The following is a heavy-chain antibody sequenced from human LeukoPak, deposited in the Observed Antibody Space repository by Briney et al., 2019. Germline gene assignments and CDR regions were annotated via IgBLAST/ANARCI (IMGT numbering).Heavy chain of an antibody. Sequence: SVKVSCKASGGTFSSYAISWVRQAPGQGLEWMGGIIPIFGTANYAQKFQGRVTITADKSTSTAYMELSSLRSEDTAVYYCARYYHGAAAGITPAYYFDYWGQGTLVTVSS. CDR2: IIPIFGTA. D-gene: IGHD6-13*01. J-gene: IGHJ4*02. CDR1: GGTFSSYA. CDR3: ARYYHGAAAGITPAYYFDY. V-gene: IGHV1-69*06.